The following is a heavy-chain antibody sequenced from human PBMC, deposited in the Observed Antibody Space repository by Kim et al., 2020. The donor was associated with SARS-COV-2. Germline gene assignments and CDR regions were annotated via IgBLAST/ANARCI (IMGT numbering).Heavy chain of an antibody. CDR2: INYSGST. J-gene: IGHJ6*01. CDR3: ARHEDLDYYGLDA. Sequence: SETLSLTCTVSGGSIRSSTHYWGWIRQPPGKGLEWIGSINYSGSTYYNPSLKSRVTIYVDTSKNQFSLKVSSVTAADTAVYYCARHEDLDYYGLDAWGQGTTVTVSS. D-gene: IGHD2-15*01. V-gene: IGHV4-39*01. CDR1: GGSIRSSTHY.